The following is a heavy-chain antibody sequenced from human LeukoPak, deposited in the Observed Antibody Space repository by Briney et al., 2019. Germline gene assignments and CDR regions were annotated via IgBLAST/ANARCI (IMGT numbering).Heavy chain of an antibody. CDR3: AKDDDWGRYKH. J-gene: IGHJ1*01. D-gene: IGHD3-16*01. Sequence: GGSLRLSCAGSGWTFSSHGMNWVRQAPGKGLEWVSGISPSGDITYYTDSVRGRFTISRDNFKNTLSLQVNSLRAEDTAMYYCAKDDDWGRYKHWGQGTLVTVSS. CDR1: GWTFSSHG. V-gene: IGHV3-23*01. CDR2: ISPSGDIT.